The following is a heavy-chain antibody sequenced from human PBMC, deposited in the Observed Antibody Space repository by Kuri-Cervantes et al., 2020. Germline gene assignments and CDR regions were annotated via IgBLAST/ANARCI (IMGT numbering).Heavy chain of an antibody. CDR3: ARDVLANQSYGMDV. D-gene: IGHD3-3*01. Sequence: GESLKISCAASGFTFSSYWMSWVRQAPGKGLEWVANIKQDGSEKYYVDSVKGRFTISRDNAKNSLYLQMNSLRAEDTAVYYCARDVLANQSYGMDVWGQGTTVTVSS. CDR1: GFTFSSYW. J-gene: IGHJ6*02. V-gene: IGHV3-7*01. CDR2: IKQDGSEK.